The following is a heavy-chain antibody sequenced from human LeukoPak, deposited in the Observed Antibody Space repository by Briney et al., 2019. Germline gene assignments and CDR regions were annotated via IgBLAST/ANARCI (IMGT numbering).Heavy chain of an antibody. D-gene: IGHD1-26*01. CDR2: IYYSGST. J-gene: IGHJ4*02. CDR3: ASFQDLIGVVGAAVDY. Sequence: SETLSLTCTVSGGSISSYYWSWIRQPPGKGLEWIGYIYYSGSTYYNPSLKSRVTISVDTSKNQFSLKLSSVTAADTAVYYCASFQDLIGVVGAAVDYWGQGTLVTVSS. CDR1: GGSISSYY. V-gene: IGHV4-59*04.